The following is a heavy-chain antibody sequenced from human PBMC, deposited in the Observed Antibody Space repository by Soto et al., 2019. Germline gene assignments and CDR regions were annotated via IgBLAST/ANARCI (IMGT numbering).Heavy chain of an antibody. J-gene: IGHJ4*02. CDR2: ISGSGGSA. CDR3: AKENPDYGDTDY. Sequence: GGSLRLSCAASGFTFSSYATNWVRRAPGKGLEWVSVISGSGGSAYYADSVKGRFTISRDISKNTVYLQMNGLRAEDTAVYYCAKENPDYGDTDYWGQGTLVTVSS. CDR1: GFTFSSYA. D-gene: IGHD4-17*01. V-gene: IGHV3-23*01.